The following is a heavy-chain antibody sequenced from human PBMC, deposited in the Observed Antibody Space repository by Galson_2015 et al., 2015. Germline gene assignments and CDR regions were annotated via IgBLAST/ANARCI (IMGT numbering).Heavy chain of an antibody. V-gene: IGHV1-2*04. CDR1: GYTFTGYY. J-gene: IGHJ3*02. D-gene: IGHD2-2*01. Sequence: SVKVSCKASGYTFTGYYMHWVRQAPGQGLEWMGWINPNSGGTNYAQKFQGWVTMTRDTSISTAYMELSRLRSDDTAVYYCARDVCSSTSCYVGAFDIWGQGTMVTVSS. CDR3: ARDVCSSTSCYVGAFDI. CDR2: INPNSGGT.